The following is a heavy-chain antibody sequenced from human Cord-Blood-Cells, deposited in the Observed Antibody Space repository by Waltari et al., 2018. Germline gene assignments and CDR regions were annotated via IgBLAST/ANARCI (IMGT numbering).Heavy chain of an antibody. Sequence: EVQLVESGGGLVQPGGSLRLSCAASGFTFSSYEMNWVRQAPGQGVEWVSYISSSGSTIYYADSVKGRFTISRDNAKNSLYLQMNSLRAEDTAVYYCARGSGDIVVVPAAMYFQHWGQGTLVTVSS. CDR2: ISSSGSTI. V-gene: IGHV3-48*03. CDR1: GFTFSSYE. CDR3: ARGSGDIVVVPAAMYFQH. D-gene: IGHD2-2*01. J-gene: IGHJ1*01.